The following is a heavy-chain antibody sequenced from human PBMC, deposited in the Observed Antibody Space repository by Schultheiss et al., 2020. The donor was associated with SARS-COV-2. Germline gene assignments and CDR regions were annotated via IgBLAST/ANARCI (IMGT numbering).Heavy chain of an antibody. CDR3: ARVWNYEVVDY. D-gene: IGHD1-7*01. CDR2: ISYDGSNK. V-gene: IGHV3-30*03. CDR1: GFTFSSYG. Sequence: GGSLRLSCAASGFTFSSYGMHWVRQAPGKGLEWVAVISYDGSNKYYADSVKGRFTISRDNAKNSLYLQMNSLRAEDTAVYYCARVWNYEVVDYWGQGTLVTVSS. J-gene: IGHJ4*02.